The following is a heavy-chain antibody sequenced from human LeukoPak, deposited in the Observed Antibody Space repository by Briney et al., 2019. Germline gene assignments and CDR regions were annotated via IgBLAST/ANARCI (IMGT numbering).Heavy chain of an antibody. CDR1: GNSVSSGLF. CDR2: IYHNGIT. D-gene: IGHD1-1*01. Sequence: SETLSLTCAVSGNSVSSGLFWGWIRQPPGKGLEWIATIYHNGITHYNPSLKSRVNISVDTSTNQFSLKMRSVTAADTAVYYCTRGVALSDHGIIDSWGQGTLATVSS. J-gene: IGHJ4*02. V-gene: IGHV4-38-2*01. CDR3: TRGVALSDHGIIDS.